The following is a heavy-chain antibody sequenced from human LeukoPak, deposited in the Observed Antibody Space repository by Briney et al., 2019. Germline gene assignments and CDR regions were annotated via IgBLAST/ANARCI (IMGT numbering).Heavy chain of an antibody. CDR1: GFTFEVYV. Sequence: GGSLRLFCRASGFTFEVYVMHWVRPAPGEGLECVSGLSWHSNNILYADSVKGRFTISRDNAHNSLYLQMNSLRVDDTALYYCARDIHEFRGLDFDSWGQGTLVTVSS. V-gene: IGHV3-9*01. J-gene: IGHJ4*02. CDR3: ARDIHEFRGLDFDS. CDR2: LSWHSNNI.